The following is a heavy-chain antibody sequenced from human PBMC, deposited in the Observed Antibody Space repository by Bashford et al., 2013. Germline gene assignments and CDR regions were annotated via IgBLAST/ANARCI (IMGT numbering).Heavy chain of an antibody. CDR2: MNPDSGNT. V-gene: IGHV1-8*01. D-gene: IGHD2-15*01. CDR3: GRRLACSHTNCQNFDL. CDR1: GYTFTNYD. J-gene: IGHJ4*02. Sequence: ASVKVSCKASGYTFTNYDINWVRLATGQGLEWMGWMNPDSGNTGYAQKFQGRVTMTRDTSISTAYMELTSLTSEDTAVYYCGRRLACSHTNCQNFDLWGQGTLVTVSS.